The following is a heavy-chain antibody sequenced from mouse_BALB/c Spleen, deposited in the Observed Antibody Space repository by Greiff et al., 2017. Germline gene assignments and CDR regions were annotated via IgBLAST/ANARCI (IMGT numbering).Heavy chain of an antibody. CDR1: GFTFSSYG. D-gene: IGHD2-2*01. CDR2: INSNGGST. V-gene: IGHV5-6-3*01. Sequence: EVKLVESGGGLVQPGGSLKLSCAASGFTFSSYGMSWVRQTPDKRLELVATINSNGGSTYYPDSVKGRFTISRDNAKNTLYLQMSSLKSEDTAMYYCARDGGYIYYGYGFAYWGQGTLVTVSA. CDR3: ARDGGYIYYGYGFAY. J-gene: IGHJ3*01.